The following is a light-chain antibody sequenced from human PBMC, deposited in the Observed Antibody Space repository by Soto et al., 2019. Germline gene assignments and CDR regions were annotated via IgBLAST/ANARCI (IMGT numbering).Light chain of an antibody. J-gene: IGKJ4*02. CDR3: QQYNDWLPLT. CDR2: GAT. Sequence: EIVMTQSPVTLSVSPGERATLSCRASQSVNSNLAGYQQKPGQAPRLLVYGATTRATGIPARFSGSGSGTAFTLTISSLQSEDFAVYYCQQYNDWLPLTFGGGTKVEIK. V-gene: IGKV3-15*01. CDR1: QSVNSN.